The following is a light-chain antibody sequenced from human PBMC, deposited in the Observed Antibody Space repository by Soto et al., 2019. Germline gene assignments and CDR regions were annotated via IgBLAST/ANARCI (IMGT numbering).Light chain of an antibody. Sequence: QSVLTQPASVSGSPGQSITISCTGTSSDVGGYNYVSWYQQHPGKAPNLMIYDVSNRPPGVSNRFSGSKSGNTASLTISGLQAEDEADYYCSSYTSSSTPLCVFGNGTKVTVL. J-gene: IGLJ1*01. V-gene: IGLV2-14*01. CDR2: DVS. CDR1: SSDVGGYNY. CDR3: SSYTSSSTPLCV.